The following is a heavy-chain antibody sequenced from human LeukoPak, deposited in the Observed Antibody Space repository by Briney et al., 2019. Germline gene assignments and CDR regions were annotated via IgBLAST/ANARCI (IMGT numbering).Heavy chain of an antibody. Sequence: SETLSLTCTVSGGSISTSNYYWGWIRQPPWKGLEWIGSIYHSGSTYYNPSLKSRVTISVDTSKNQFSLKLSSVTAADTAVYYCARGVVLMVYATYFDYWGQGTLVTVSS. J-gene: IGHJ4*02. CDR1: GGSISTSNYY. CDR3: ARGVVLMVYATYFDY. CDR2: IYHSGST. D-gene: IGHD2-8*01. V-gene: IGHV4-39*07.